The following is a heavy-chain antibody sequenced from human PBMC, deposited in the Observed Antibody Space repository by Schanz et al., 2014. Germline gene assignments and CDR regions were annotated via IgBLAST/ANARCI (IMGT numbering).Heavy chain of an antibody. CDR3: AKDLDANYFDY. J-gene: IGHJ4*02. V-gene: IGHV3-23*01. CDR1: GFNFSDYA. Sequence: EVHLLESGGGLVPPGGSLRLSCAASGFNFSDYAMCWVRQAPGKGLEWVSAISGGGGTTYYTDSVKGRFTISRDNSKNTLYLQMNGLRGEDTAVYYCAKDLDANYFDYWGQGILVTVSS. CDR2: ISGGGGTT. D-gene: IGHD1-1*01.